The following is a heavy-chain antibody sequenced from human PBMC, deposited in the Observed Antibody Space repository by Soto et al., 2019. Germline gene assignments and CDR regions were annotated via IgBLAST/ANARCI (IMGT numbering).Heavy chain of an antibody. J-gene: IGHJ4*02. V-gene: IGHV3-23*01. CDR3: AKELGRGYSYGVSDY. CDR1: GFTFSTYA. D-gene: IGHD5-18*01. CDR2: ISGSGYNT. Sequence: QLLESGGGLVQPGGSLRLSCAASGFTFSTYAMSWVRQAPGKGLEWVSAISGSGYNTYYADSVKGRFTISRDNSKSTLDLQMNSLRAEDTAVYYCAKELGRGYSYGVSDYWGQGTLVTVSS.